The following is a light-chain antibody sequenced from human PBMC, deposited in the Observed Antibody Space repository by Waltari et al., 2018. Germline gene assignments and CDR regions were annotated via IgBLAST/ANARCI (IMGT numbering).Light chain of an antibody. CDR1: QDIYTY. J-gene: IGKJ1*01. Sequence: IQLTQSPSALSASLGDRVTITCRATQDIYTYLAWYQQEPGKAPKLLIYAASTLQSGVPSRFSGSGSGTDFTLTISSLQPEDFATYYCQQFNSYPRTFGQGTKVEIK. V-gene: IGKV1-9*01. CDR2: AAS. CDR3: QQFNSYPRT.